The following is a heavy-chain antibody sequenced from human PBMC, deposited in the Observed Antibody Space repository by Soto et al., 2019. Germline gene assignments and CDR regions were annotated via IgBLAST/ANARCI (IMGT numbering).Heavy chain of an antibody. CDR1: GGSISSSSYY. CDR3: ARHTRYRQYYFDY. Sequence: SETLSLTCTVSGGSISSSSYYWGWIRQPPGKGLEWIGSIYYSGSTYYNPSLKSRVTISVDTSKNQFSLKLSSVTAADTAVYYCARHTRYRQYYFDYWGQGTLVTVSS. J-gene: IGHJ4*02. D-gene: IGHD4-4*01. V-gene: IGHV4-39*01. CDR2: IYYSGST.